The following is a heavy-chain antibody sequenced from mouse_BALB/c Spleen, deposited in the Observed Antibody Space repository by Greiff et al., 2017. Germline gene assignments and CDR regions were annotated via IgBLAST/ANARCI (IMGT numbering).Heavy chain of an antibody. CDR3: ARLTTATFDY. V-gene: IGHV5-12-1*01. J-gene: IGHJ2*01. Sequence: EVQLVESGGGLVKPGGSLKLSCAASGFAFSSYDMSWVRQTPEKRLEWVAYISSGGGSTYYPDTVKGRFTISRDNAKNTLYLQMSSLKSEDTAMYYCARLTTATFDYWGQGTTLTVSS. D-gene: IGHD1-2*01. CDR2: ISSGGGST. CDR1: GFAFSSYD.